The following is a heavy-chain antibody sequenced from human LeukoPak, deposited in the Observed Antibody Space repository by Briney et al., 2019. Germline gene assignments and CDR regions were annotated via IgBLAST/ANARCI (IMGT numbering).Heavy chain of an antibody. CDR2: INAGNGNT. CDR1: GYTFTSYA. V-gene: IGHV1-3*01. J-gene: IGHJ4*02. D-gene: IGHD5-24*01. Sequence: GASVKVSCKASGYTFTSYAMHWVRQAPGQRLEWMGWINAGNGNTKYSQKFQGRVTITRDTSASTAYMELSSLRSEDTAVYYCASGRLATIKRPAFDYWGQGTLVTVSS. CDR3: ASGRLATIKRPAFDY.